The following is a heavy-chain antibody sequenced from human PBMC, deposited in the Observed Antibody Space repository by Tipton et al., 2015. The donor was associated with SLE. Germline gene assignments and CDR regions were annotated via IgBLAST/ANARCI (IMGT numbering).Heavy chain of an antibody. D-gene: IGHD2-21*01. CDR3: ARGHPHIVVVIGGGWFDP. Sequence: TLSLTCAVYGGSFSGYNWNWIRQSPEKGLEWIGEINHSGITNFNPSLESRVTISIDTSKNQFSLRLTSVTAADTAVYYCARGHPHIVVVIGGGWFDPWGQGTLVTVSS. CDR1: GGSFSGYN. J-gene: IGHJ5*02. CDR2: INHSGIT. V-gene: IGHV4-34*01.